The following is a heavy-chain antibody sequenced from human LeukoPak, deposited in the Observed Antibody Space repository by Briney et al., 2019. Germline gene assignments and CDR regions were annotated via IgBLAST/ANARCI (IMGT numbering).Heavy chain of an antibody. Sequence: ASVKVSCKASGYTFTCYYMHWVRQAPGQGLEWMGWINPNSGGTNYAQKFQGRVTMTRDTSISTAYMELSRLRSDDTAVYYCAREGCSSTSCYTWGQGTLVTVSS. CDR2: INPNSGGT. CDR3: AREGCSSTSCYT. J-gene: IGHJ5*02. CDR1: GYTFTCYY. V-gene: IGHV1-2*02. D-gene: IGHD2-2*02.